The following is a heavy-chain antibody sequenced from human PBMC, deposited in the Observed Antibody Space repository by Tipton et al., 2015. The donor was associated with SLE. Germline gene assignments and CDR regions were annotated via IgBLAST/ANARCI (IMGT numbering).Heavy chain of an antibody. Sequence: TLSLTCTVSGYSISSGYYWGWIRQPPGKGLEWIGSIYHSGSTYYNPSLKSRVTISVDTSKNQFSLKLSSVTAADTAVYYCARAPVGSSWSNFDYWGQGTLVTVSS. D-gene: IGHD6-6*01. J-gene: IGHJ4*02. CDR1: GYSISSGYY. CDR2: IYHSGST. V-gene: IGHV4-38-2*02. CDR3: ARAPVGSSWSNFDY.